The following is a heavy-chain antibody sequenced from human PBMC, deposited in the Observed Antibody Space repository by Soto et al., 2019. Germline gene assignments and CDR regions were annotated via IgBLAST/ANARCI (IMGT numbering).Heavy chain of an antibody. CDR3: ERGARYYDSSDAFDI. V-gene: IGHV4-59*01. J-gene: IGHJ3*02. D-gene: IGHD3-22*01. Sequence: SETLSLTCTVSGGSISSYYWSWIRQPPGKGLEWIGYIYYSGSTNYNPSLKSRVTISVDTSKNQFFLKLSSVTAADTAVYYCERGARYYDSSDAFDIWGQGTMVTVSS. CDR2: IYYSGST. CDR1: GGSISSYY.